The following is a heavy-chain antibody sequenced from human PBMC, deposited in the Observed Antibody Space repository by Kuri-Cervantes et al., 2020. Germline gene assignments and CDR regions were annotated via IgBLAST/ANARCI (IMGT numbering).Heavy chain of an antibody. CDR1: GYTFTSYY. Sequence: ASLKVSCKASGYTFTSYYMHWVLQAPGQGLEWMGIINPSGGSTSYAQKFQGRVTMTRDKSTSTVYMELSRLRSDDTAVYYCARYIGGMDVWGQGTTVTVSS. V-gene: IGHV1-46*01. CDR3: ARYIGGMDV. CDR2: INPSGGST. J-gene: IGHJ6*02. D-gene: IGHD2-15*01.